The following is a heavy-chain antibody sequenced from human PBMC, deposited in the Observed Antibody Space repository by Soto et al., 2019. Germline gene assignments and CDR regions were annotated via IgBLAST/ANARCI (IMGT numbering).Heavy chain of an antibody. J-gene: IGHJ4*02. CDR3: ARGSEDLAAAGTFLFDY. V-gene: IGHV4-31*03. D-gene: IGHD6-13*01. CDR2: IYYSGST. CDR1: GGYISSGGYY. Sequence: SETLSLTCTVSGGYISSGGYYWSWIRQHPGKGLEWIGYIYYSGSTYYNPSLKSRVTISVDTSKNQFSLKLSSVTAADTAVYYCARGSEDLAAAGTFLFDYWGQGTLVTVSS.